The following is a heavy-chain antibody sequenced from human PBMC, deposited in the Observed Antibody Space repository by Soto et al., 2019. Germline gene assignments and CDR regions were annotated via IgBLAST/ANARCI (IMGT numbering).Heavy chain of an antibody. CDR2: IWYDGSNK. V-gene: IGHV3-33*01. Sequence: GGSLRLSCAASGFTFSSYGMHWVRQSPGKGLEWVAVIWYDGSNKYYADSVKGRFTISRDNSKNTLYLQMNSLRAEDTAVYYCARCEYSSSWYYYMDVWGKGTTVTVSS. CDR3: ARCEYSSSWYYYMDV. J-gene: IGHJ6*03. D-gene: IGHD6-13*01. CDR1: GFTFSSYG.